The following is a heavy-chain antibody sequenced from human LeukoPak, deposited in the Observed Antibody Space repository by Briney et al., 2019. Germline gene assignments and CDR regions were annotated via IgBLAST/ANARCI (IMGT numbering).Heavy chain of an antibody. J-gene: IGHJ6*02. D-gene: IGHD3-9*01. CDR2: IWYDGSNK. CDR3: ARVGRPYYDILTGPPMDV. CDR1: GFTFSSYG. Sequence: GGSLRLSCAASGFTFSSYGMHWVRQAPGKGREWVAVIWYDGSNKYYADSVKGRFTISRDNSKNTLYLQMNSLRAEDTAVYYCARVGRPYYDILTGPPMDVWGQGTTVTVSS. V-gene: IGHV3-33*01.